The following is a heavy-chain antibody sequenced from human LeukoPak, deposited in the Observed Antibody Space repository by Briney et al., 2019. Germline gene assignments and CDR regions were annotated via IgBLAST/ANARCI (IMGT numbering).Heavy chain of an antibody. CDR1: GGSISSGGYY. D-gene: IGHD3-10*01. V-gene: IGHV4-31*03. CDR2: IYYSGST. J-gene: IGHJ4*02. CDR3: ARVSFASGSYYFDL. Sequence: PSETLSLTCTVSGGSISSGGYYWSWIRQHPGKGLEWIGYIYYSGSTYYNPSLKSRVTISVDTSKNQFSLKLSSVTAADTAVYYCARVSFASGSYYFDLWGPGTLITVSS.